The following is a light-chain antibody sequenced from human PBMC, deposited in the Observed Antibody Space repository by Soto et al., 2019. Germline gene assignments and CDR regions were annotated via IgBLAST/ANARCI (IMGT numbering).Light chain of an antibody. CDR1: QSVSSIF. CDR3: QQYGSSPLT. V-gene: IGKV3-20*01. CDR2: GAS. J-gene: IGKJ4*01. Sequence: EIVLSQSPGTLSLSPGEGATLSCRASQSVSSIFLAWYQRKPGQAPRLLMYGASSRATGIPDRFSGSGSGTDFTLTISRLEPEDFAVYYCQQYGSSPLTFGGGTKVQIK.